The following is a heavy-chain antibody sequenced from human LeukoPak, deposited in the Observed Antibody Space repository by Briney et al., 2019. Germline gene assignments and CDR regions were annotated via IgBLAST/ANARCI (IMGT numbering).Heavy chain of an antibody. CDR2: IRSKANNYAT. CDR1: GFTFSGSS. J-gene: IGHJ3*01. V-gene: IGHV3-73*01. Sequence: GGSLRLSCAAAGFTFSGSSMHWVRQASGKGLEWVGRIRSKANNYATAYAASVKGRFTISRDDSKNTVYLQMNSLKTEDTAIYYCTPWQSDAFDFWGQGTMVTVSS. D-gene: IGHD5-24*01. CDR3: TPWQSDAFDF.